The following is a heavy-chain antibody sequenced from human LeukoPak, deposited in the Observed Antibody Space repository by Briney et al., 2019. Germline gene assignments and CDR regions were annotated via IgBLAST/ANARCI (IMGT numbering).Heavy chain of an antibody. CDR2: MSYDGSNK. Sequence: GGSLRLSCAASGFTFSSYAMHWVRQAPGKGLEWVAVMSYDGSNKYYADSVKGRFTISRDNSKNTLYLQMNSLRAEDTAVYYCARGGVVVVAATPDWFDPWGQGTLVTVSS. V-gene: IGHV3-30-3*01. J-gene: IGHJ5*02. D-gene: IGHD2-15*01. CDR3: ARGGVVVVAATPDWFDP. CDR1: GFTFSSYA.